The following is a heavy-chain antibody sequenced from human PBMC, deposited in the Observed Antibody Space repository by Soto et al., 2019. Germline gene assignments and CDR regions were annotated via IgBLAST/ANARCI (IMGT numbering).Heavy chain of an antibody. J-gene: IGHJ4*02. Sequence: SETLSLTCAVSGGSISSSNWWSWVRQPPGKGLEWIGEIYHSGSTNYNPSLKGRVTISVDKSKNQFSLKLSSVTAADTAVYYCARSLGSLGYCSGGSCPTQGYFDYWGQGTLVTVSS. CDR3: ARSLGSLGYCSGGSCPTQGYFDY. D-gene: IGHD2-15*01. CDR1: GGSISSSNW. V-gene: IGHV4-4*02. CDR2: IYHSGST.